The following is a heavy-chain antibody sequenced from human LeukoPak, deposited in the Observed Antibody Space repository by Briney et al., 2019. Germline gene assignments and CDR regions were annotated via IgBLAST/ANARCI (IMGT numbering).Heavy chain of an antibody. CDR1: GFTFDDYA. J-gene: IGHJ4*02. V-gene: IGHV3-9*01. CDR3: AKDVAGTFGYFGYFDY. Sequence: PPGGSLRLSCAASGFTFDDYAMHWVRQAPGKGLEWVSGISWNSGSIGYADSVKGRFTISRDNAKNSLYLQMNSLRAEDTALYYCAKDVAGTFGYFGYFDYWGQGTLVTVSS. D-gene: IGHD3-10*01. CDR2: ISWNSGSI.